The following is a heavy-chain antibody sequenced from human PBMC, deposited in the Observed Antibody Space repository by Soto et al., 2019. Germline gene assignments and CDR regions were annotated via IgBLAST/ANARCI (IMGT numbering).Heavy chain of an antibody. V-gene: IGHV1-69*13. CDR1: GGTFSSYA. CDR2: IIPIFGTA. Sequence: SVKVSCKASGGTFSSYAISWVRQAPGQGLEWMGGIIPIFGTANYAQKFQGRVTISADESTSTAYMELSSLRSEDTAIYYCARDYYDSSGYVYFDYWGPGTLVTVSS. J-gene: IGHJ4*02. D-gene: IGHD3-22*01. CDR3: ARDYYDSSGYVYFDY.